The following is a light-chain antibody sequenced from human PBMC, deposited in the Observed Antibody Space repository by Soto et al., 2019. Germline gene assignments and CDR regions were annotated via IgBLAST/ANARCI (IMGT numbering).Light chain of an antibody. V-gene: IGKV1-5*03. CDR2: KAS. CDR1: QSISSW. CDR3: QQYNSYSRT. J-gene: IGKJ1*01. Sequence: DIQMTQSPSTLSASVGDRATITCRASQSISSWLAWYQQKPGKAPKLLIYKASSLESGVPSRFSGSGSGTEFTLTISSLQPDDFAPYYCQQYNSYSRTFGQGTKVEIK.